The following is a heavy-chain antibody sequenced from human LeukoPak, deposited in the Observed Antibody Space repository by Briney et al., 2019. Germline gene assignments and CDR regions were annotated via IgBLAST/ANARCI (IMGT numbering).Heavy chain of an antibody. V-gene: IGHV3-33*01. Sequence: GGSLRLSCAASGFTFSNYGMHWVRQAPGKGLKGVAIIWYDGSNKYYSDSVQGRFTISRDNSKNSLYLQMNSLRAEDTAVYYCARDLMGEDNYWGQGTLVTVSS. CDR3: ARDLMGEDNY. D-gene: IGHD1-26*01. CDR2: IWYDGSNK. CDR1: GFTFSNYG. J-gene: IGHJ4*02.